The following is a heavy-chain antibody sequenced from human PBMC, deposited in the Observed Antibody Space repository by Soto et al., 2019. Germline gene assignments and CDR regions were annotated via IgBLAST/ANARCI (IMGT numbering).Heavy chain of an antibody. Sequence: SETLSLTCTVSGGSISSYYWTGIRQPPGKGLEWIGYIYYSGSTNYNPSLKGRVTISVDTSKNQFSLKLSSVTAADTAVYYCERGLRAAITWFDTWGQGTLVTVSS. CDR1: GGSISSYY. V-gene: IGHV4-59*01. CDR2: IYYSGST. CDR3: ERGLRAAITWFDT. D-gene: IGHD2-2*02. J-gene: IGHJ5*02.